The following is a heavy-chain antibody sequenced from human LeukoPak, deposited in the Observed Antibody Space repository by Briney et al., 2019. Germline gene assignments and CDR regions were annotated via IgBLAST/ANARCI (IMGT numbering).Heavy chain of an antibody. CDR3: AKDYDNSGYYFDY. Sequence: GGSPRLSCAASGFTFSSYAMSWVRQAPGKGLEWVAVIWNDGSNKYYADSVKGRFTMSRDNSKNTLYLQMNSLRAEDTAVYYCAKDYDNSGYYFDYWGQGTLVVVSP. CDR1: GFTFSSYA. J-gene: IGHJ4*02. D-gene: IGHD3-22*01. V-gene: IGHV3-33*06. CDR2: IWNDGSNK.